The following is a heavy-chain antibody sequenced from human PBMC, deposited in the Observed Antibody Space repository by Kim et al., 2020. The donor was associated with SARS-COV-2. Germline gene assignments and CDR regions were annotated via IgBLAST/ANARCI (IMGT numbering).Heavy chain of an antibody. Sequence: KGRFPISRDNAKNSVYLQMNSLRAEDTAVYFCARERRIEVVTTIDYFDYWGQGALVTVSS. V-gene: IGHV3-11*01. D-gene: IGHD2-21*02. J-gene: IGHJ4*02. CDR3: ARERRIEVVTTIDYFDY.